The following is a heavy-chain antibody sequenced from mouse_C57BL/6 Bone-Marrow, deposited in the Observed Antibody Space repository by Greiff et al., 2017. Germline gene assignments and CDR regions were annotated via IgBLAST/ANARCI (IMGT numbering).Heavy chain of an antibody. J-gene: IGHJ4*01. V-gene: IGHV5-17*01. D-gene: IGHD1-1*01. CDR2: ISSGSSTI. Sequence: EVQLQASGGGLVKPGGSLKLSCAASGFTFSDYGMHWVRQAPEKGLEWVAYISSGSSTIYYADTVKGRFTISRDNAKNTLFLQMTSLRSEDTAMYYCASYCMDYWGQGTSVTVSS. CDR1: GFTFSDYG. CDR3: ASYCMDY.